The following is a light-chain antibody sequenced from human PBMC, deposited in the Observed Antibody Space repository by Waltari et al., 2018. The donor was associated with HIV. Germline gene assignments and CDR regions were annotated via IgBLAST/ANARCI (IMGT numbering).Light chain of an antibody. CDR1: NSNIGTTF. Sequence: QSVLTQPPSASGTPGQRVIVSCSGSNSNIGTTFVYWYQHLPGTTPKLRLYKNDQRPSGVPDRFACSKSGTSASLAISWLQSDDEADYYCAAWDDRLRTWMFGGGTKLTVL. V-gene: IGLV1-47*01. CDR2: KND. J-gene: IGLJ3*02. CDR3: AAWDDRLRTWM.